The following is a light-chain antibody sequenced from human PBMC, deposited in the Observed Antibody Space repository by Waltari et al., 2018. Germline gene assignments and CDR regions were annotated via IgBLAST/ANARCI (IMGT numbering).Light chain of an antibody. V-gene: IGKV3-15*01. CDR3: QQYNNWPQGT. J-gene: IGKJ2*02. Sequence: ELVMTQSPATLSVSPGERATLSCRASQSVSSNLAWYQQKPGQAPSLLIYGASTRATGIPARFRGSGSGTEFTLTISSLQSEDFAVYYCQQYNNWPQGTFGQGTKLEIK. CDR1: QSVSSN. CDR2: GAS.